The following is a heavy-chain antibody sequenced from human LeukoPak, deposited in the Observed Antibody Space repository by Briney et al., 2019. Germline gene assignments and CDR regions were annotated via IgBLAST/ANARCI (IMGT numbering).Heavy chain of an antibody. D-gene: IGHD6-25*01. J-gene: IGHJ3*02. CDR3: ARDLVILQRGSDVFDI. CDR1: GGSISSSSYY. Sequence: PSETLSLTCTVSGGSISSSSYYWGWIRQPPGKGLEWIESIYYSGSTYYNPSLKSRVTISVDTSKNQFSLKLSSVTAADTAVYYCARDLVILQRGSDVFDIWSQGTTVTVSS. CDR2: IYYSGST. V-gene: IGHV4-39*07.